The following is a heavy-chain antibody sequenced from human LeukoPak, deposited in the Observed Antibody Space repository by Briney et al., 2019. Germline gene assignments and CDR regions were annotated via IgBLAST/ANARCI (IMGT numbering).Heavy chain of an antibody. CDR1: GFTFSSYW. CDR2: IKQDGREK. CDR3: ARLRYNDFWSGHWKYYYYMDV. D-gene: IGHD3-3*01. V-gene: IGHV3-7*02. J-gene: IGHJ6*03. Sequence: GGSLRLSCADSGFTFSSYWISWVPQAPGKGLEWMANIKQDGREKYYVDSVKGRFTISRDNAKNSLYLQMNSLRAEDTALYYCARLRYNDFWSGHWKYYYYMDVWGKGTTVTVSS.